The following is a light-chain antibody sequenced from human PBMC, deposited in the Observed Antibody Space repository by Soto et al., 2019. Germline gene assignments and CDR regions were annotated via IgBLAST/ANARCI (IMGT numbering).Light chain of an antibody. CDR1: SSDVGGYNY. J-gene: IGLJ1*01. CDR3: CSYTRSTTYV. V-gene: IGLV2-14*03. Sequence: QSALTQPASVSGSPGQSITISCTGTSSDVGGYNYVSWYQQHPGKAPKLMIFDVNNRLSGISSRFSGSKSGNTASLTISGLQAEDEADYYCCSYTRSTTYVFGTGTKLTVL. CDR2: DVN.